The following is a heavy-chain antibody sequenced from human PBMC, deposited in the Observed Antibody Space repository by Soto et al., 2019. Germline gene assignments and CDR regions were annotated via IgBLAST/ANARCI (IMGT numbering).Heavy chain of an antibody. CDR2: ISSNGGST. J-gene: IGHJ4*02. V-gene: IGHV3-64*04. D-gene: IGHD2-2*01. Sequence: PGGSLRLSCSASGFTFSSYAMHWVRQAPGKGLEYVSAISSNGGSTYYADSVKGRFTISRDNSKSISTTYLEWSSLKATDTAFYYCATWRSSHWFDYWGQGTLVTVSS. CDR1: GFTFSSYA. CDR3: ATWRSSHWFDY.